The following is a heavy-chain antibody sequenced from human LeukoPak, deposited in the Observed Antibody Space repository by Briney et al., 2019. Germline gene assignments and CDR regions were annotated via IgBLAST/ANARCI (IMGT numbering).Heavy chain of an antibody. Sequence: KPGGSLRLSCAASGFTFSDYYMSWIRQAPGKGLEWLSYINPTSGYTPYADSVRGRFTISRDNAKNSLYLQMNSLRAEDTTVYYCARDSPFKFGEAFFGMDVWGQGTTVTVSS. CDR1: GFTFSDYY. CDR2: INPTSGYT. J-gene: IGHJ6*02. V-gene: IGHV3-11*05. CDR3: ARDSPFKFGEAFFGMDV. D-gene: IGHD3-10*01.